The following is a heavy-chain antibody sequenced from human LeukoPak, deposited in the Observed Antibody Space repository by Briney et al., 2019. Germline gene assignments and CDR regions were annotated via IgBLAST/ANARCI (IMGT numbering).Heavy chain of an antibody. J-gene: IGHJ3*02. CDR1: GYTFTSYY. CDR3: ARGRTVREAFDI. Sequence: ASVKVSCKASGYTFTSYYMHWVRQAPGQGLEWMRIINPSVISTSYAQKFQGRVTMTRDTSTSTVYMELSSLRSEDTAVYYCARGRTVREAFDIWGQGTMVTVSS. V-gene: IGHV1-46*01. D-gene: IGHD4-17*01. CDR2: INPSVIST.